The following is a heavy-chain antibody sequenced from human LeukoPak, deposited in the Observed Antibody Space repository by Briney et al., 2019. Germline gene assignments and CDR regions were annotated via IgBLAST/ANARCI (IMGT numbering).Heavy chain of an antibody. J-gene: IGHJ4*02. V-gene: IGHV4-59*01. CDR2: IYYSGST. CDR1: GGSISSYY. CDR3: ARDVGGSYYEY. Sequence: SETLSLTCTVSGGSISSYYWSWIRQPPGKGLEWIGYIYYSGSTNYNPSLKSRVTTSVDTSKNQFSLKLSSVTAADTAVYYCARDVGGSYYEYWGQGTLVTVSS. D-gene: IGHD1-26*01.